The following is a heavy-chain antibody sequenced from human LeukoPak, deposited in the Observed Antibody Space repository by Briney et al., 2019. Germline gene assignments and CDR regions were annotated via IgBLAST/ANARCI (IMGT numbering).Heavy chain of an antibody. CDR3: ARDRHSGYDY. CDR2: IFYSGNS. V-gene: IGHV4-59*01. CDR1: GGSLSTYY. J-gene: IGHJ4*02. Sequence: SDTLSLTCTVSGGSLSTYYWNWIRQPPGKGLEWIGYIFYSGNSNCNPSLKSRVTMSADRSKNQFSLNLTSVTAADTAVYYCARDRHSGYDYWGQGTLVTVSS. D-gene: IGHD5-12*01.